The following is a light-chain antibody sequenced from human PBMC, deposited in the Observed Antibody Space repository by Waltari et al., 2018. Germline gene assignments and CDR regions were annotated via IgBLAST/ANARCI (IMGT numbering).Light chain of an antibody. J-gene: IGKJ1*01. Sequence: DIEMTQSPVSLAVSLGARATINCKSSQSVFHRSNNKNFLAWYQHKVGKPPKLLISWASARESGVSDRFSGSGSGTDFTLIIRNLQAEEVAVYYCQQYFSSPPTFGQGTKVEIK. CDR2: WAS. CDR1: QSVFHRSNNKNF. CDR3: QQYFSSPPT. V-gene: IGKV4-1*01.